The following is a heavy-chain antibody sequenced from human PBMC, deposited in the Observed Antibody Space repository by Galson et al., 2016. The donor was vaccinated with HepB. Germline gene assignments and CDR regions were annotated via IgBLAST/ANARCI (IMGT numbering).Heavy chain of an antibody. Sequence: PALVKPTQTLTLTCTASGQSLQDSKVGVGWIRQPPGKAPEWLGIIYWDDDRRNSPSLKNRISIAQDMSKNEVVLTLANVEPGDTGTYYCARRLDSSGEPCFDYWGQGILVTVAS. CDR1: GQSLQDSKVG. D-gene: IGHD1-26*01. J-gene: IGHJ4*02. V-gene: IGHV2-5*02. CDR3: ARRLDSSGEPCFDY. CDR2: IYWDDDR.